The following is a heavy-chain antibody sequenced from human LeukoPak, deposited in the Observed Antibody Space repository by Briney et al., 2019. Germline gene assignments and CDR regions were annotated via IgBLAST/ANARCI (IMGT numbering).Heavy chain of an antibody. D-gene: IGHD3-16*01. V-gene: IGHV3-7*01. CDR3: ARELRTFDS. J-gene: IGHJ4*02. CDR1: GFIFGDFY. Sequence: GGSLRLSCVGSGFIFGDFYMTWVRQAPGKGLEWVANIKHNGDELNYVDSVEDRFTISRDNAKNSLYLHMTSLRAEDTAVHYCARELRTFDSWGQGTLVTVSS. CDR2: IKHNGDEL.